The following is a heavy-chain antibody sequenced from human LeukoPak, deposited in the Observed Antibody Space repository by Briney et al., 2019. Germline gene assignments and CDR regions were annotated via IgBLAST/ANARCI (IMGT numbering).Heavy chain of an antibody. CDR2: IYYSGST. V-gene: IGHV4-39*07. Sequence: SETLSLTCTVSGGSISSSSYYWGWIRQPPGKGLEWIGSIYYSGSTYYNPSLKSRVAISIDTSQNHFSLKLSSVTAADTAVYYCARGVTKSYGEHYDYWGQGTLVTVSS. J-gene: IGHJ4*02. D-gene: IGHD5-18*01. CDR1: GGSISSSSYY. CDR3: ARGVTKSYGEHYDY.